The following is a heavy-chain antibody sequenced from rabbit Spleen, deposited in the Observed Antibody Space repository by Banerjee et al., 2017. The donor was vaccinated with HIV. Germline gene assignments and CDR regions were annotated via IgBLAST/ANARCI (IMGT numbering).Heavy chain of an antibody. J-gene: IGHJ6*01. CDR3: ARDTSSSFSSYGMDL. Sequence: QSLEESGGDLVKPEGSLTLTCTASGVSFSSNHYMCWVRQAPGKGLEWIACIDAGSSGFTYFATWAKGRFTCSKTSSTTVTLQMTRLTAADTATYFCARDTSSSFSSYGMDLWGQGTLVTVS. CDR2: IDAGSSGFT. V-gene: IGHV1S40*01. CDR1: GVSFSSNHY. D-gene: IGHD1-1*01.